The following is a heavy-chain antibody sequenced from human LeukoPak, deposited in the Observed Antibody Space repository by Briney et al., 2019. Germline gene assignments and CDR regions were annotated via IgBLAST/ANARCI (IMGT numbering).Heavy chain of an antibody. CDR1: GGSISSSSYY. Sequence: SETLSLTCTVSGGSISSSSYYWGWIRQPPGKGLEWIGSIYYSGSTYYNPSLKSRVTISVDTSKNQFSLKLSSVTAADTAVYYCASIAAASFDYWGQGTLVNFSS. CDR2: IYYSGST. J-gene: IGHJ4*02. D-gene: IGHD6-13*01. V-gene: IGHV4-39*01. CDR3: ASIAAASFDY.